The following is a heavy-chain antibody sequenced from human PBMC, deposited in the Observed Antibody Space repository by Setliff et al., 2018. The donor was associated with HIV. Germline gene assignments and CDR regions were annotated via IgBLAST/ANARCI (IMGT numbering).Heavy chain of an antibody. D-gene: IGHD3-22*01. CDR1: GGTFGNSA. CDR3: ARDDHYYDMGSILSDWFFDV. J-gene: IGHJ2*01. CDR2: VIPIFGST. Sequence: SVKVSCKASGGTFGNSAISWVRQAPGQGLEWMGGVIPIFGSTTFAQKFQGRVTITADESKDTVEMELSSLTSEDTAVYYCARDDHYYDMGSILSDWFFDVWDRGTLVTVSS. V-gene: IGHV1-69*13.